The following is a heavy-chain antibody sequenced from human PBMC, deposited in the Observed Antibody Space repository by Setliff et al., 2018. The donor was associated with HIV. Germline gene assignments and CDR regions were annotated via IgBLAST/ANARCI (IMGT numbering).Heavy chain of an antibody. CDR1: GYTFINYH. V-gene: IGHV1-18*01. CDR2: ISASSVNT. CDR3: ARVPVSNYYYYMDV. Sequence: ASVKVSCKASGYTFINYHITWVRQAPGQGLEWVGSISASSVNTNYTQGRVTITTDISTSTAYMELRSLRSADSAVYYCARVPVSNYYYYMDVWGKGTTVTV. J-gene: IGHJ6*03.